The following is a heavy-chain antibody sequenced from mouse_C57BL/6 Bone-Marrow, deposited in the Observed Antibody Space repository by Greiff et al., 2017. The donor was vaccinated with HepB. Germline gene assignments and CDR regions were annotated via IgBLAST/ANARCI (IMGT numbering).Heavy chain of an antibody. D-gene: IGHD2-4*01. CDR2: IRNKANGYTT. CDR1: GFTFTDYY. V-gene: IGHV7-3*01. Sequence: EVKLMESGGGLVQPGGSLSLSCAASGFTFTDYYMSWVRQPPGKALEWLGFIRNKANGYTTEYSASVKGRFTISRDNSQSILYLQMNALRAGDSATYYCARYDYDGYYFDYWGQGTTLTVSS. J-gene: IGHJ2*01. CDR3: ARYDYDGYYFDY.